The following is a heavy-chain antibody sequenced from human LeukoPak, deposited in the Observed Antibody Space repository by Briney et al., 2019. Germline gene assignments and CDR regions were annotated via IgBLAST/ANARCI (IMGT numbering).Heavy chain of an antibody. CDR3: ARDSTNSIAAAGTTSYGMDV. V-gene: IGHV1-2*02. J-gene: IGHJ6*02. CDR2: INPNSGGT. D-gene: IGHD6-13*01. CDR1: GYTFTGYY. Sequence: ASVKVSCKASGYTFTGYYMHWVRQAPGQGLEWMGWINPNSGGTNYAQKFQGRVTMTRDTSTSTAYMELSRLRSDDTAVYYCARDSTNSIAAAGTTSYGMDVWGQGTTVTVSS.